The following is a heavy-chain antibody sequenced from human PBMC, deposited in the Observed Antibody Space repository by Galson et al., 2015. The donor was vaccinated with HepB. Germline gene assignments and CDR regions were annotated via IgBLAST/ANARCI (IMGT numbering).Heavy chain of an antibody. CDR3: ARDRSCSNGVCKPAAFDV. D-gene: IGHD2-8*01. CDR2: VNADGSST. J-gene: IGHJ3*01. CDR1: GFTLSSYW. V-gene: IGHV3-74*01. Sequence: SLRLSCAASGFTLSSYWMHWVRQAPGKGLVWVSRVNADGSSTNYADSVKGRFTISRDNAKNTLYVQMNSLRAEDTAVYYCARDRSCSNGVCKPAAFDVWGQGTMVTVSS.